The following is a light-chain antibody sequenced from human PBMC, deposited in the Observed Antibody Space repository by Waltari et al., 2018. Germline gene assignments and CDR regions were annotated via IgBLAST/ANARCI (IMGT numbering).Light chain of an antibody. J-gene: IGLJ1*01. Sequence: QTVVPPDPSLPVSPGGPVTRTCASSPGAVTGGDYPNWFPQKPGQAPRALISSTSNTHSWTPARFSGSLLGGKAALTLSGVQHEDEAEYYCLLYYGGAPKVFGTGTKVTVL. CDR1: PGAVTGGDY. V-gene: IGLV7-43*01. CDR2: STS. CDR3: LLYYGGAPKV.